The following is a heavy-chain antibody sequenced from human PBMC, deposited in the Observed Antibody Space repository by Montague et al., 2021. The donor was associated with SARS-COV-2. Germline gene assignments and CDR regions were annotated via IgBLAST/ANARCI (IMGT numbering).Heavy chain of an antibody. V-gene: IGHV3-21*01. J-gene: IGHJ6*02. Sequence: SLRLSCAASGFTFSSYSMNWVRQAPGKGLEWVSSISSSSSYIYYADSVKGRFTISRDNAKNSLYLQMNSLRAEDTAVYYCARLLRPTIFGVVIRYYYYYGMDVWGQGTTVTVSS. D-gene: IGHD3-3*01. CDR3: ARLLRPTIFGVVIRYYYYYGMDV. CDR2: ISSSSSYI. CDR1: GFTFSSYS.